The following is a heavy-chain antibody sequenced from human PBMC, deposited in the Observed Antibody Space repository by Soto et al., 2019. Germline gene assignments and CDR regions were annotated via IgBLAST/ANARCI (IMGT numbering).Heavy chain of an antibody. CDR1: GGSISSSNW. D-gene: IGHD3-3*01. CDR2: IYHSGTT. Sequence: QVQLQESGPGLVKPSGTLSLTCAVSGGSISSSNWWSWVRQPPGKGLEWIGEIYHSGTTNYNPSLTSRVTISVDKSKNLFSLKLSSVTAADTAVNYCAHSGFGVAHNWFDPWGQGTLVTVSS. J-gene: IGHJ5*01. V-gene: IGHV4-4*02. CDR3: AHSGFGVAHNWFDP.